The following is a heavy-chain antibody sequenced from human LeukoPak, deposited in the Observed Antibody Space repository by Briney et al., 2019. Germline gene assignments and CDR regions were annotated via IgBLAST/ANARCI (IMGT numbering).Heavy chain of an antibody. CDR3: ARYVIKVGATTRDDAFDI. Sequence: SETLSFTCTVSGGSISSDYWSWVRQPAGKGLEYIGRIYTSGTTNYNPSLKSRVTMSVDTSKNQFSLNLSSVTAADTAVYYCARYVIKVGATTRDDAFDIWGQGTMVTVSS. CDR2: IYTSGTT. CDR1: GGSISSDY. J-gene: IGHJ3*02. D-gene: IGHD1-26*01. V-gene: IGHV4-4*07.